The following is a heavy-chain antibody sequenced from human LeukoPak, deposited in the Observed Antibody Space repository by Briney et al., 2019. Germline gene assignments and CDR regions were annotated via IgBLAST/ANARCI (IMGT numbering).Heavy chain of an antibody. D-gene: IGHD6-13*01. Sequence: GGSLRLSCAASGFTFSSYSMNLVRQAPGKGLEWVSSISSSSSYIYYADSVKGRFTISRDNAKNSLYLQMNSLRAEDTAVYYCARDRAYSSSRYYFDYWGQGTLVTVSS. CDR3: ARDRAYSSSRYYFDY. J-gene: IGHJ4*02. CDR1: GFTFSSYS. CDR2: ISSSSSYI. V-gene: IGHV3-21*01.